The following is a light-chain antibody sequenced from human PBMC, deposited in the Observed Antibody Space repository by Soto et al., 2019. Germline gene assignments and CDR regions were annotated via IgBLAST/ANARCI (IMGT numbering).Light chain of an antibody. CDR1: QSVRSY. J-gene: IGKJ1*01. CDR2: GAS. CDR3: QQYNDCPPWT. V-gene: IGKV3-15*01. Sequence: EIVMTQSPVTLSVSPGERATLSCRASQSVRSYLAWYQQKPDQAPSLLIYGASTRATGVPARFSGSGSGTEFTLTISSLQSEDFAGYYCQQYNDCPPWTFGQGTKVEIK.